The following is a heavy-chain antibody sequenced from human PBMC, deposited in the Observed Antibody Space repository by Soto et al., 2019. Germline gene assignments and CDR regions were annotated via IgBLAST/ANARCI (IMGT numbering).Heavy chain of an antibody. Sequence: GGSLRLSCAASGFTFSGYAMSWVRQAPGKGLEWVSAISGSGGSTYYADSVKGRFTISRDNSKNTLYLQMNSLRAEDTAVYYCAKDLPFMTMIVVVNDAFDIWGHGTMVTVSS. CDR1: GFTFSGYA. V-gene: IGHV3-23*01. CDR2: ISGSGGST. J-gene: IGHJ3*02. D-gene: IGHD3-22*01. CDR3: AKDLPFMTMIVVVNDAFDI.